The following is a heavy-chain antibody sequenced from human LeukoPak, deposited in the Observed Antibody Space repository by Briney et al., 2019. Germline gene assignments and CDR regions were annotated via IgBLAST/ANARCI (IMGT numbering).Heavy chain of an antibody. V-gene: IGHV1-69*04. CDR2: IIPILGIA. Sequence: ASVKVSCKASGGTFSSYAISWVRQAPGQGLEWMGRIIPILGIANYAQKFQGGVTITADKSTSTAYMELSSLRSEDTAVYYCTRELYGSGSYYTRYFDYWGQGTLVTVSS. CDR1: GGTFSSYA. J-gene: IGHJ4*02. D-gene: IGHD3-10*01. CDR3: TRELYGSGSYYTRYFDY.